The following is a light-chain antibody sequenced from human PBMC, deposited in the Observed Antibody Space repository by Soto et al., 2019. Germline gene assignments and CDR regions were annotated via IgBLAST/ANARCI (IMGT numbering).Light chain of an antibody. J-gene: IGKJ1*01. Sequence: EIVLTQSPGTLSLSPGERATLSCRASQSLSNRYLAWYQQTPGQAPRLLIYGASSRATGIPDRFSGSGSGTDFTLTISRVEPEDFAVYYCQQYGGSPWTFGQGTKVEVK. CDR2: GAS. V-gene: IGKV3-20*01. CDR1: QSLSNRY. CDR3: QQYGGSPWT.